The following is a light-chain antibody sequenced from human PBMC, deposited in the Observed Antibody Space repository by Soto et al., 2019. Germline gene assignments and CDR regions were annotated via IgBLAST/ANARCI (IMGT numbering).Light chain of an antibody. J-gene: IGKJ5*01. Sequence: EIVLTQSPATLSVSPGERATLSCRATETISTNLAWFQRKPGQPPRLLIYGSSTRATGVPDRFSGSGYGTEFTLIISSLQSEDVALYYCQQYSNWPPAITFGQGTRLEIK. CDR3: QQYSNWPPAIT. CDR1: ETISTN. CDR2: GSS. V-gene: IGKV3-15*01.